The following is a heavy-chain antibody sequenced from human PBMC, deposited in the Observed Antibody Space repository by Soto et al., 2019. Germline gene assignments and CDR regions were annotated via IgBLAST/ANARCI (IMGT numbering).Heavy chain of an antibody. CDR2: ISYDESNK. Sequence: QVQLVESGGGVVQPGRSLRLSCAASAFTFSNYGMHWVRQAPGKGLEWVAVISYDESNKYYADSVRGRLTISRDNSKNTLYLQMNSLRAEDTAVYYCAKDITLAGSLWGYYYYYGLDVWGQGTTVTVSS. J-gene: IGHJ6*02. V-gene: IGHV3-30*18. D-gene: IGHD6-19*01. CDR3: AKDITLAGSLWGYYYYYGLDV. CDR1: AFTFSNYG.